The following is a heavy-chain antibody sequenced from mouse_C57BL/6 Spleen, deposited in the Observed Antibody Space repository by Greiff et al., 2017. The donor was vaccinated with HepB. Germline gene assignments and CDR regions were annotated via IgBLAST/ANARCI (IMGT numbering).Heavy chain of an antibody. J-gene: IGHJ1*03. CDR1: GFTFSSYA. CDR3: TRSGYSSYWYFDV. V-gene: IGHV5-9-1*02. CDR2: ISSGGDYI. Sequence: EVKVVESGEGLVKPGGSLKLSCAASGFTFSSYAMSWVRQTPEKRLEWVAYISSGGDYIYYADTVKGRFTISRDNARNTLYLQMSSLKSEDTAMYYCTRSGYSSYWYFDVWGTGTTVTVSS. D-gene: IGHD2-3*01.